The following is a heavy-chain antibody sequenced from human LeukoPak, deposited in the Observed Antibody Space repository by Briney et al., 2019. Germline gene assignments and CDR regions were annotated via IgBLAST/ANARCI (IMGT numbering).Heavy chain of an antibody. Sequence: PSETLSLTCTVCGGSMSSYYWSWIRQPPGKGLEWTGYVSYSGSTKYNSSLKSRVTISVDTSKNQFSLKLSSVTAADTAVYYCARNVGGLRGFDYWGQGNLVTVSS. D-gene: IGHD3-10*01. CDR1: GGSMSSYY. J-gene: IGHJ4*02. CDR2: VSYSGST. CDR3: ARNVGGLRGFDY. V-gene: IGHV4-59*01.